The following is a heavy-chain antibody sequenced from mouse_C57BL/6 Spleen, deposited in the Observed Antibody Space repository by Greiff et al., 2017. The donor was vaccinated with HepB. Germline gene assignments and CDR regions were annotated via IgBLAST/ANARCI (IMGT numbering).Heavy chain of an antibody. J-gene: IGHJ3*01. V-gene: IGHV1-64*01. CDR1: GYTFTSYW. D-gene: IGHD1-1*01. Sequence: VQLQQPGAELVKPGASVKLSCKASGYTFTSYWMHWVKQRPGQGLEWIGMIHPNSGSTNYNEKFKSKATLTVDKSSSTAYMQLSSLTSEDSAVYYCAKPDYYGSSYEAYWGQGTLVTVSA. CDR3: AKPDYYGSSYEAY. CDR2: IHPNSGST.